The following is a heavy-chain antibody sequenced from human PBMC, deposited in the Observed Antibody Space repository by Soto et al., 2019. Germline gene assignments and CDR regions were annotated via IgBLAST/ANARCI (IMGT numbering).Heavy chain of an antibody. CDR3: ARQEGATVLFYYGMDV. V-gene: IGHV5-51*01. CDR1: GYTYTNYW. J-gene: IGHJ6*02. Sequence: GESLNISCKGSGYTYTNYWIGWVRQLPGKGLEWMGIIYPDDSDTRYSPSFQGQVTISVDKSISAAYLQWGSLKASDTAMYFCARQEGATVLFYYGMDVWGQGTTVTVSS. CDR2: IYPDDSDT. D-gene: IGHD1-26*01.